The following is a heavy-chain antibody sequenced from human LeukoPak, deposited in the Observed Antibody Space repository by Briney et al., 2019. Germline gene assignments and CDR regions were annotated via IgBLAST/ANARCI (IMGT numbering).Heavy chain of an antibody. Sequence: GGSLRLSCAASGFIFSTYGMHWVRQAPGKGLEWVALIRNDGSNKYYADSVKGRFIISRDNSKNTLYLQMNSLRAEDTAVYYCAKDWGDYYGSGSLYYMDVWGKGTTVTISS. CDR1: GFIFSTYG. D-gene: IGHD3-10*01. V-gene: IGHV3-30*02. CDR3: AKDWGDYYGSGSLYYMDV. J-gene: IGHJ6*03. CDR2: IRNDGSNK.